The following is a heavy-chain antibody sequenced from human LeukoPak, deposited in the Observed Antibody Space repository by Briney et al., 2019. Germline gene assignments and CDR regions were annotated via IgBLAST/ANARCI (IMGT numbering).Heavy chain of an antibody. V-gene: IGHV3-15*01. Sequence: GGSLRLSCAASGFTFSNAWMSCVRQAPGKGLEWVGRITSKTDGGTTDYAAPVKGRFTISRDDSKNTLYLQMNSLKTEDTAVYYCTRQSDYWGQGTLVAVSS. CDR2: ITSKTDGGTT. J-gene: IGHJ4*02. CDR3: TRQSDY. CDR1: GFTFSNAW.